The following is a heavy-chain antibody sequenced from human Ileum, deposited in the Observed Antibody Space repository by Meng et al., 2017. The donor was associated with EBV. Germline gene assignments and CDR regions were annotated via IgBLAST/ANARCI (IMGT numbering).Heavy chain of an antibody. D-gene: IGHD1-26*01. CDR1: GYTFTSYA. CDR3: ARDPEGGGYSLNY. J-gene: IGHJ4*02. Sequence: QVQLVQSGAEVKKPGASVKLSCKASGYTFTSYAMHWVRQAPGQRLEWMGWISAGNGDTKYSQKFQGRVSITRDTSASTAYMDLSSLRSEDTAVYYCARDPEGGGYSLNYWGQGTLVTVSS. V-gene: IGHV1-3*01. CDR2: ISAGNGDT.